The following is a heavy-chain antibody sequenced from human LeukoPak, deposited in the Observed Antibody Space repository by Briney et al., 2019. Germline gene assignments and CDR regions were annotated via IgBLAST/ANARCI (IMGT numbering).Heavy chain of an antibody. V-gene: IGHV3-48*01. CDR2: IGTSSTTI. Sequence: GGSLRLSCVASGFTFSSYTMNWVRQPPGQGLEWVSSIGTSSTTIYYADSVKGRFTISRDNAKNSLYLQMNSLRADDTAVYYCARFAAGGSYYYYMDVWGKGTTVTVSS. CDR1: GFTFSSYT. D-gene: IGHD6-25*01. CDR3: ARFAAGGSYYYYMDV. J-gene: IGHJ6*03.